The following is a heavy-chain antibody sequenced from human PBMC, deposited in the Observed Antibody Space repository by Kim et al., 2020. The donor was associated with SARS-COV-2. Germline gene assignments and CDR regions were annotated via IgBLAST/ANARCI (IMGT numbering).Heavy chain of an antibody. J-gene: IGHJ4*02. CDR1: GFTFITYA. D-gene: IGHD1-26*01. CDR3: ARANSGCYWGHFDY. CDR2: ISYDESNK. Sequence: GGSLRLSCAASGFTFITYAMHWVRQAPGKGLEWVAVISYDESNKYYADSVKGRFTISRDNSKNTLYLQMNSLRPEDTAVYYCARANSGCYWGHFDYWGQG. V-gene: IGHV3-30-3*01.